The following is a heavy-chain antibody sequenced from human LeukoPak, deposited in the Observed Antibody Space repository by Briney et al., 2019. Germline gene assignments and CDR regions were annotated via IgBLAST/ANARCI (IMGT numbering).Heavy chain of an antibody. CDR1: GGSFSGYY. D-gene: IGHD3-22*01. CDR2: INHSGST. Sequence: KSSETLSLTCAVYGGSFSGYYWSWIRQPPGKGLEWIGEINHSGSTHYNPSLKSRVTISVDTSKNQFSLKLSSVTAADTAVYYCARVPYYDSSGYFDYWDQGTLVTVSS. CDR3: ARVPYYDSSGYFDY. V-gene: IGHV4-34*01. J-gene: IGHJ4*02.